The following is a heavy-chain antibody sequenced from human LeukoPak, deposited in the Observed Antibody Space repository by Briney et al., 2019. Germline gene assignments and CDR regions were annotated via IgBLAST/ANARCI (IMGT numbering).Heavy chain of an antibody. CDR3: ATLYPRGGY. D-gene: IGHD3-16*02. CDR1: GGSFSGYY. Sequence: SETLSLTCAVYGGSFSGYYWSWIRQPPGKGLEWIGEINHSGSTNYNPSLKSRVTISVDTSKSQFSLKLSSVTAADTAVYYCATLYPRGGYWGQGTLVTVSS. J-gene: IGHJ4*02. V-gene: IGHV4-34*01. CDR2: INHSGST.